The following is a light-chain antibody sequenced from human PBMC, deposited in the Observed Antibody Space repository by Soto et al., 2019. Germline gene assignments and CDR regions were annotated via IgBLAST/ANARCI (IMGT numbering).Light chain of an antibody. Sequence: EIVLTQSPGTLSLSPEERATLSCRASQSVSSSYLAWYQQKPGQAPRLLIYGASSMATGIPDRFSGSGSGTEFTLTISRLEPEEFAVYYCQQYGSSPWTFGQGTKVEIQ. V-gene: IGKV3-20*01. J-gene: IGKJ1*01. CDR2: GAS. CDR3: QQYGSSPWT. CDR1: QSVSSSY.